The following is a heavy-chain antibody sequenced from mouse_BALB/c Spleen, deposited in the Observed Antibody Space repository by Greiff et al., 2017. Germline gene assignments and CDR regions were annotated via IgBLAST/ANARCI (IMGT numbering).Heavy chain of an antibody. J-gene: IGHJ1*01. D-gene: IGHD1-1*01. Sequence: VHVKQSGPELEKPGASVKISCKASGYSFTGYNMNWVKQSNGKSLEWIGNIDPYYGGTSYNQKFKGKATLTVDKSSSTAYMQLKSLTSEDSAVYYCASRAGSPYYGSSYGYFDVWGAGTTVTVSS. V-gene: IGHV1-39*01. CDR2: IDPYYGGT. CDR1: GYSFTGYN. CDR3: ASRAGSPYYGSSYGYFDV.